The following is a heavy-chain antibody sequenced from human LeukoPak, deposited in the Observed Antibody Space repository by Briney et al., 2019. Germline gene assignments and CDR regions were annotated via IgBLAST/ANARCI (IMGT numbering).Heavy chain of an antibody. D-gene: IGHD2-2*01. J-gene: IGHJ4*02. V-gene: IGHV1-8*01. CDR3: ARPVKRCSSTSCYPPGY. CDR1: GYTFTSYD. CDR2: MNPNSGNT. Sequence: ASVKASCKASGYTFTSYDINWGRQATRQRLEWMGWMNPNSGNTGYAQKFQGRVTMTRNTSISTAYMELSSLRSEDTAVYYCARPVKRCSSTSCYPPGYWGQGTLVTVSS.